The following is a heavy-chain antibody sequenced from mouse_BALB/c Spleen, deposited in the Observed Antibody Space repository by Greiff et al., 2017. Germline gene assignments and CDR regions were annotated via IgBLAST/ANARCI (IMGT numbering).Heavy chain of an antibody. CDR1: GFSLTSYG. CDR3: ARDGLTDDAMDY. J-gene: IGHJ4*01. CDR2: IWAGGST. V-gene: IGHV2-9*02. D-gene: IGHD4-1*01. Sequence: VHLVESGPGLVAPSQSLSITCTVSGFSLTSYGVHWVRQPPGKGLEWLGVIWAGGSTNYNSALMSRLSISKDNSKSQVLLKMNSLQTDDTAMYYCARDGLTDDAMDYWGQGTSVTVSS.